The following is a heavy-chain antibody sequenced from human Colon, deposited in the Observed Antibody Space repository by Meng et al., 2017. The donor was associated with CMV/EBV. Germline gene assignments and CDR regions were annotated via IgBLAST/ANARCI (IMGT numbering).Heavy chain of an antibody. Sequence: GASLKISCTASGFPFSDYDMHWVRQVTGKGLEWLSSIANGHDTYYADSVKGRFTIFRENAKNSLYLQMNSLTVEDTAVYFCARGRLHGFAAWGQGTLVTVSS. CDR3: ARGRLHGFAA. J-gene: IGHJ5*02. CDR1: GFPFSDYD. V-gene: IGHV3-13*01. D-gene: IGHD3-10*01. CDR2: IANGHDT.